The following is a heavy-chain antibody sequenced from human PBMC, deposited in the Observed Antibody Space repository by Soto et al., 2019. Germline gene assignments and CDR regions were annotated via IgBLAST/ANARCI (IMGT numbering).Heavy chain of an antibody. CDR1: GFTFRSYW. CDR2: IRQDGSEQ. D-gene: IGHD3-22*01. V-gene: IGHV3-7*05. CDR3: ARVDDDISAYRSFDY. Sequence: PGGSLRLSCAASGFTFRSYWMNWVRQAPGKGLEWVANIRQDGSEQNYVDSVKGRFTISRDNVKNSLFLHLNSLRAEDTAVYYCARVDDDISAYRSFDYWGLGTLVTVSS. J-gene: IGHJ4*02.